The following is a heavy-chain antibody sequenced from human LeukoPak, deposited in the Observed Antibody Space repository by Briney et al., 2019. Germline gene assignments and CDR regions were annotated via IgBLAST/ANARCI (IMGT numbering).Heavy chain of an antibody. CDR1: GFTFSSYS. J-gene: IGHJ5*02. CDR3: ARDPLGYSVGWFDP. CDR2: ISSSSSYI. D-gene: IGHD2-15*01. Sequence: GGSLRLSCAASGFTFSSYSMNWVRQAPGKGLEWVSSISSSSSYIYYADSVKGRFTISRDNAKNSLYLQMNSLRAEDTAVYYCARDPLGYSVGWFDPWGQGTLVTVSS. V-gene: IGHV3-21*01.